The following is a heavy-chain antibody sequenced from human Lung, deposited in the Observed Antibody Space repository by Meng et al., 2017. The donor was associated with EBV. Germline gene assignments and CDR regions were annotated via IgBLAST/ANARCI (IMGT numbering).Heavy chain of an antibody. V-gene: IGHV7-4-1*02. CDR2: IDPNTGNP. CDR1: GYTFTSYA. Sequence: VQLGQSGLELKQPGASGKVSCRPSGYTFTSYAINWVRQAPGQGPDWMGWIDPNTGNPTYDQGFTGRFVFSLDTSVSTAYLQINSLRADDTAVYYCARDSPLDGYSLLDYWGQGTLVTVSS. CDR3: ARDSPLDGYSLLDY. D-gene: IGHD5-24*01. J-gene: IGHJ4*02.